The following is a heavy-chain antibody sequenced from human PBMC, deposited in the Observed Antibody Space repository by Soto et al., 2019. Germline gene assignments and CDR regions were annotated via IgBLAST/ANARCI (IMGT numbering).Heavy chain of an antibody. V-gene: IGHV2-70*13. CDR3: ARTSALPLGYPHGMDV. CDR2: IDWDDDK. Sequence: SGPTLVNPTQTLTLTCTFSGFSLNSNGMCVNWIRQPPGKALEWLALIDWDDDKYYSTSLKTRLTISRDTSKNQVVLTMTNMDPVDTATYYCARTSALPLGYPHGMDVWRQGTTVTVSS. CDR1: GFSLNSNGMC. J-gene: IGHJ6*02. D-gene: IGHD7-27*01.